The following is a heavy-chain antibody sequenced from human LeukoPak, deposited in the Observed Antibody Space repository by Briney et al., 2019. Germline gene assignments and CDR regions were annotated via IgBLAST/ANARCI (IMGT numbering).Heavy chain of an antibody. D-gene: IGHD3-10*01. J-gene: IGHJ5*02. Sequence: SVKVSCKASGYTFTSYDINWVRQATGQGLEWMGGIIPIFGTANYAQKFQGRVTITADESTSTAYMELSSLRSEDTAVYYCARAQISGFGEFINWFDPWGQGTLVTVSS. CDR3: ARAQISGFGEFINWFDP. CDR1: GYTFTSYD. V-gene: IGHV1-69*13. CDR2: IIPIFGTA.